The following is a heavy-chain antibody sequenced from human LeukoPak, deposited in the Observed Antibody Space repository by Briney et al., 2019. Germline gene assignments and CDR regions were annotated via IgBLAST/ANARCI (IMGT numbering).Heavy chain of an antibody. CDR1: GGSISSSSYY. CDR2: ISGSGGST. V-gene: IGHV3-23*01. J-gene: IGHJ4*02. Sequence: ETLSLTCTVSGGSISSSSYYWGWIRQPPGKGLEWVSAISGSGGSTYYADSVKGRFTISRDNSKNTLYLQMNSLRAEDTAVYYCAKIRAVAGLVSYWGQGALVTVSS. D-gene: IGHD6-19*01. CDR3: AKIRAVAGLVSY.